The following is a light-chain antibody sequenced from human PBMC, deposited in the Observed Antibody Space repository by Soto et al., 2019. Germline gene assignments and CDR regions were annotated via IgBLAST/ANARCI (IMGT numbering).Light chain of an antibody. CDR2: GAS. CDR3: QQFNTWPPVT. CDR1: QSISRN. Sequence: EIVMTQSPATLSVSPGERATLSCRASQSISRNLAWYQQKPGQAPMLLIYGASTRATGIPARFSGSGSGTECTITISSLPSADFAVYDCQQFNTWPPVTFGGGTKVEIK. V-gene: IGKV3-15*01. J-gene: IGKJ4*01.